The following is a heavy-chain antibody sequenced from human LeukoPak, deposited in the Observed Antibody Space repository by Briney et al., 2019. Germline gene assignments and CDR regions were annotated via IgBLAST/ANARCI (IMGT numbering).Heavy chain of an antibody. D-gene: IGHD3-22*01. CDR2: INHSGST. V-gene: IGHV4-34*01. Sequence: SETLSLTCAVYGGSFSGYYWSWIRQPPGNGLEWIGEINHSGSTNYNPSLKSRVTISVDTCKNQFSLKLSSVTAADTAVYYCARGHGNYYDSSGSYFDYWGQGTLVTVSS. CDR3: ARGHGNYYDSSGSYFDY. J-gene: IGHJ4*02. CDR1: GGSFSGYY.